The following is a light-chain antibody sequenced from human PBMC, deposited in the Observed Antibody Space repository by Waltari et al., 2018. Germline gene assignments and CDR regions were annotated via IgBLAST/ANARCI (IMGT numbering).Light chain of an antibody. CDR3: SSYAGTDNFVV. V-gene: IGLV2-8*01. CDR1: STHVGAYDY. CDR2: EVN. Sequence: QSALTQPPPASGSPGQSVTISCTGTSTHVGAYDYVSWYQHHPDKAPKLIIFEVNKWPSGVPDRFSGSKSGNTASLTVSGLQAEDEADYYCSSYAGTDNFVVFGGGTKLTVL. J-gene: IGLJ2*01.